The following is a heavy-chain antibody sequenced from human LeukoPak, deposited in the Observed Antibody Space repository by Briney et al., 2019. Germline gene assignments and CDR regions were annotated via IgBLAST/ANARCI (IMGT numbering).Heavy chain of an antibody. V-gene: IGHV3-15*01. D-gene: IGHD6-13*01. CDR3: TTGVAAAPPGY. J-gene: IGHJ4*02. CDR2: IKSKTDGGTT. Sequence: GGSLRLSCAASGFTFSNAWMSWVRQAPGKGLEWVGRIKSKTDGGTTDYAAPVKGRFTISRDDSKNTLYLQMNSLKTEDTTVYYCTTGVAAAPPGYWGQGILVTVSS. CDR1: GFTFSNAW.